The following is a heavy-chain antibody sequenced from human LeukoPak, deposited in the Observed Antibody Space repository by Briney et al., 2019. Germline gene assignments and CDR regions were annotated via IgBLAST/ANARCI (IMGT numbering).Heavy chain of an antibody. CDR1: GFTFSSYA. CDR2: ISYDGSNK. J-gene: IGHJ4*02. CDR3: ARGLFDIVVVPAALYYFDY. V-gene: IGHV3-30-3*01. D-gene: IGHD2-2*01. Sequence: SGRSLRLSCAASGFTFSSYAMHWVRQALGKGLEWVAVISYDGSNKYYADSVKGRFTISRDNAKNSLYLQMNSLRAEDTAVYYCARGLFDIVVVPAALYYFDYWGQGTLVTVSS.